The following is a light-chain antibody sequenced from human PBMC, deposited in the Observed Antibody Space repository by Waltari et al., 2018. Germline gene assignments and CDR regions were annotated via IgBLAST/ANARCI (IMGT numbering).Light chain of an antibody. CDR3: QQYHNWPRGM. V-gene: IGKV3-15*01. CDR1: QSIGSH. J-gene: IGKJ1*01. CDR2: GAS. Sequence: EIVMTQSPVTLSVSPGERVTLSCRASQSIGSHLAWYQQKPGQPPRPLLYGASTRASGIPARFSGSGSETDFTLTISSLQSEDSALYYCQQYHNWPRGMFGQGTKVEFK.